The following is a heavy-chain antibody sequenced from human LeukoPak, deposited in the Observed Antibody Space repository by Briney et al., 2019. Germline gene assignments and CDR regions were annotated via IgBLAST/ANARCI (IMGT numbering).Heavy chain of an antibody. CDR1: GYRFTAYG. CDR3: ARVCHIVVVTAEGGWFDP. V-gene: IGHV1-18*01. J-gene: IGHJ5*02. Sequence: GASVKVSCKASGYRFTAYGIVWVRQAPGHGLEWVGWTSIYNGKTYYTQRFQDRVSMTTDTSTSTVYMELRSLRSDDTAVYYCARVCHIVVVTAEGGWFDPWGQGTLVTVSS. CDR2: TSIYNGKT. D-gene: IGHD2-21*02.